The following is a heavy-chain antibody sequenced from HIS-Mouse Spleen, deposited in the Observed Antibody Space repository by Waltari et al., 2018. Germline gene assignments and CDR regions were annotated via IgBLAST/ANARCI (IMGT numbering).Heavy chain of an antibody. CDR3: AREIPYSSSWYDWYFDL. CDR2: IYYSGST. CDR1: GGSISSSSYY. J-gene: IGHJ2*01. Sequence: QLQLQESGPGLVKPSETLSLTCTVSGGSISSSSYYLGGICQPPGKGLEWIGSIYYSGSTYYNPSLKSRVTISVDTSKNQFSLKLSSVTAADTAVYYCAREIPYSSSWYDWYFDLWGRGTLVTVSS. D-gene: IGHD6-13*01. V-gene: IGHV4-39*07.